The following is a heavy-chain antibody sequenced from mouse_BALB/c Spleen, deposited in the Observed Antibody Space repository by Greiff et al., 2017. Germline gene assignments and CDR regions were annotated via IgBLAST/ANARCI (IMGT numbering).Heavy chain of an antibody. D-gene: IGHD1-2*01. CDR3: ARAIHYYGFYAMDY. J-gene: IGHJ4*01. V-gene: IGHV5-4*02. Sequence: EVKVVESGGGLVKPGGSLKLSCAASGFTFSDYYMYWVRQTPEKRLEWVATISDGGSYTYYPDSVKGRFTISRDNAKNNLYLQMSSLKSEDTAMYYCARAIHYYGFYAMDYWGQGTSVTVSS. CDR2: ISDGGSYT. CDR1: GFTFSDYY.